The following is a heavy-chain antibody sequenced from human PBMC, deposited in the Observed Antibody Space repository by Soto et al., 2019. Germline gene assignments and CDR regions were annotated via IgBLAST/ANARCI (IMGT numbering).Heavy chain of an antibody. J-gene: IGHJ4*02. CDR3: ARSSRSSSSETYFDY. Sequence: GGSLRLSCAASGFTFSDYYMNWIRQTPGKGLEWVSYISSSGSTKYYADSVKGRFTISRDNAKNSLYLQMNSLRAEDTAVYYCARSSRSSSSETYFDYWGQGTLVTVSS. V-gene: IGHV3-11*01. CDR2: ISSSGSTK. CDR1: GFTFSDYY. D-gene: IGHD6-6*01.